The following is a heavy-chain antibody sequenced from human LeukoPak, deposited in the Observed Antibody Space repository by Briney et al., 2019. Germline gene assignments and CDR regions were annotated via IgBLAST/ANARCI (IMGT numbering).Heavy chain of an antibody. Sequence: GRSLRLSCAASGFTFDDYAMHWVRQAPGKGLEWVSGISWNSGSIGYADSVKGRFTISRDNAKNSLYLQMNSLRAEDMALYYCAKETGGEWLLYDYWGQGTLVTVSS. D-gene: IGHD3-3*01. J-gene: IGHJ4*02. V-gene: IGHV3-9*03. CDR1: GFTFDDYA. CDR2: ISWNSGSI. CDR3: AKETGGEWLLYDY.